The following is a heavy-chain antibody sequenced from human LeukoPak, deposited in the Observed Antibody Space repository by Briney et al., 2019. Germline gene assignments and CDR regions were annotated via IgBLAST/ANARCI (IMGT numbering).Heavy chain of an antibody. CDR2: IRYDGSNK. Sequence: GGSLRLSCAASGFTFSSYGMHWVRQAPGKGLEWVAFIRYDGSNKYYADSVKGRFTISRDNSKNTLYLQMNSLRAEDTAVYYCAKDFCSGGSCYGLNYWGQGTLVTVSS. D-gene: IGHD2-15*01. CDR1: GFTFSSYG. CDR3: AKDFCSGGSCYGLNY. J-gene: IGHJ4*02. V-gene: IGHV3-30*02.